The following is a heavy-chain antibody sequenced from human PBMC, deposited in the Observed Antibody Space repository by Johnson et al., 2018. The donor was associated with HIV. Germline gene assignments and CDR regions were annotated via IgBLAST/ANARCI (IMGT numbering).Heavy chain of an antibody. Sequence: VQLVESGGGVVQPGGSLRLSCAASGFTFSSYGMHWVRQAPGKGLASVAFIRYDGSNKYYADSVKGRFTLSRANSKNTLYLQMNSLRAEDTAVYYCARVGSSTWYTFLETKSLFAFDIWGQGTMVTVSS. CDR1: GFTFSSYG. D-gene: IGHD6-13*01. CDR3: ARVGSSTWYTFLETKSLFAFDI. CDR2: IRYDGSNK. J-gene: IGHJ3*02. V-gene: IGHV3-30*02.